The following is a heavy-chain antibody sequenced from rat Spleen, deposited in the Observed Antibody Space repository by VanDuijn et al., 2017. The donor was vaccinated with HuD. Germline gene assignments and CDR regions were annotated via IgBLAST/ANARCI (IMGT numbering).Heavy chain of an antibody. CDR1: GFTFSSYW. CDR2: ITNTGGST. Sequence: EVQLVETGGGLVQPGRSLKLSCVASGFTFSSYWMYWIRQAPGKGLEWVASITNTGGSTYYPDSVKGRFTISRDNAKSTLYLQMDNLRSEDTATYYCARAGYLRDWYFDFWGPGTMVTVSS. D-gene: IGHD2-2*01. V-gene: IGHV5-31*01. CDR3: ARAGYLRDWYFDF. J-gene: IGHJ1*01.